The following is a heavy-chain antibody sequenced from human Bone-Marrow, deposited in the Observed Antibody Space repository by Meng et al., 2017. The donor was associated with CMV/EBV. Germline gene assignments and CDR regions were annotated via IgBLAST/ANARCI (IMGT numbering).Heavy chain of an antibody. V-gene: IGHV3-30-3*01. CDR2: ISYDGSNK. CDR1: GFTFSSYA. CDR3: ARVSGGWYFRPPTTGFDY. J-gene: IGHJ4*02. Sequence: GGSLRLSCAASGFTFSSYAMHWVRQAPGKGLEWVAVISYDGSNKYYADSVKGRFTISRDNSKNTLYLQMNSLRAEDTAVYYCARVSGGWYFRPPTTGFDYWGQGTLVTVSS. D-gene: IGHD6-19*01.